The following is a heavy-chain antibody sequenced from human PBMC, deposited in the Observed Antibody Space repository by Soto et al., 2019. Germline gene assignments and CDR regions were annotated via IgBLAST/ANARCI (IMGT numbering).Heavy chain of an antibody. V-gene: IGHV5-51*01. J-gene: IGHJ5*02. CDR2: IYPGDSDT. CDR3: ARHRITIFGMVITGWFDP. D-gene: IGHD3-3*01. CDR1: GYSLTSYW. Sequence: GECLKSSGKGSGYSLTSYWIGWVRQMPGKGLEWMGIIYPGDSDTRYSPSFQGQVTISADKSISTAYLQWSSLKASDTAMYYCARHRITIFGMVITGWFDPWGQGTLVTVSS.